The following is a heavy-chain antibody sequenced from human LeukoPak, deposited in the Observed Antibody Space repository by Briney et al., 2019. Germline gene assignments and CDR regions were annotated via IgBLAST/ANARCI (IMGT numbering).Heavy chain of an antibody. V-gene: IGHV5-51*01. CDR1: GYTFNKYW. CDR3: AAHREATIGQFDY. D-gene: IGHD5-12*01. CDR2: IYPGDSDS. Sequence: GESLKISCQASGYTFNKYWIGWVRQMRGKGLEWMGIIYPGDSDSRYSPSSQGQVTISVDKSISTTYLQWSSLKASDTAMYYCAAHREATIGQFDYWGQGTLVTVSS. J-gene: IGHJ4*02.